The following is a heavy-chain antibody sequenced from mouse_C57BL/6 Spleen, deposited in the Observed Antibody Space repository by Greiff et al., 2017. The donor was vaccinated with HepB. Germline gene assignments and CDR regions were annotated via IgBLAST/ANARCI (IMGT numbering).Heavy chain of an antibody. V-gene: IGHV5-17*01. CDR1: GFTFSDYG. CDR3: ARWGYYGNYFDY. J-gene: IGHJ2*01. CDR2: ISSGSSTI. D-gene: IGHD2-1*01. Sequence: DVMLVESGGGLVKPGGSLKLSCAASGFTFSDYGMHWVRQAPEKGLEWVAYISSGSSTIYYADTVKGRFTISRDNAKNTLFLQMTSLRSEDTAMYYCARWGYYGNYFDYWGQGTTLTVSS.